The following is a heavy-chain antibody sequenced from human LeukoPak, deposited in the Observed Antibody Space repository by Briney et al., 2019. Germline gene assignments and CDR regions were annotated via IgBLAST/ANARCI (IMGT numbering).Heavy chain of an antibody. V-gene: IGHV4-34*01. CDR2: INHSGST. CDR1: GGSFSGYY. CDR3: ARKNRARPLFSIVAAGPGWFEP. D-gene: IGHD6-13*01. Sequence: SETLTLTCAAYGGSFSGYYWSWIRQPPGKGLEWIGEINHSGSTNYNPSLKSRVTISVDTSKNQCSLKLSSVPAADTAVYYCARKNRARPLFSIVAAGPGWFEPWGQGTLVAVSS. J-gene: IGHJ5*02.